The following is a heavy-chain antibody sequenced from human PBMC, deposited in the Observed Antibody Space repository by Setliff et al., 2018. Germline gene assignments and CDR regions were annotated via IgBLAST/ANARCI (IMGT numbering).Heavy chain of an antibody. CDR2: ISAYNGYI. Sequence: ASVKVSCKASGYAFGSSGISWVRQAPGQGLEWMGWISAYNGYIVYAQKFQGRVTMTTDTSTTTAYMEVRSLRSDDTAVYYCARDRKEIVVKPPAASLDYWGQGTQVTRVL. V-gene: IGHV1-18*01. CDR1: GYAFGSSG. J-gene: IGHJ4*02. D-gene: IGHD2-2*01. CDR3: ARDRKEIVVKPPAASLDY.